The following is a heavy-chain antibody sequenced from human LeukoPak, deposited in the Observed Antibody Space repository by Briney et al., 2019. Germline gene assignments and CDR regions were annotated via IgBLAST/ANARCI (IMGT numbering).Heavy chain of an antibody. V-gene: IGHV3-11*01. D-gene: IGHD6-19*01. CDR1: GFAFRNYY. J-gene: IGHJ4*02. CDR3: ARDLAMAGRDLDY. CDR2: ISNSGTII. Sequence: GGSLRLSCAASGFAFRNYYMDWVRQAPGKGLEWVAYISNSGTIIYYAESVKGRFTISRDNAKNSLYLQMNSLRAEDTALYYCARDLAMAGRDLDYWGQGTLDTVSS.